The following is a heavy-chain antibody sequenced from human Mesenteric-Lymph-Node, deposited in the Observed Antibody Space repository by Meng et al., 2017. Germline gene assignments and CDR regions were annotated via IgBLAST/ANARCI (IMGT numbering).Heavy chain of an antibody. Sequence: QVHLQEAGPGLVKPSETLSLACSVSGDSVTSAYWSWIRQSPGRGLEWIAYISHSGATYHNPSLKSRVTISVDTSLNQISLRLSSVTAADTAVYYCASHRANPPDNWGQGTLVTVSS. CDR3: ASHRANPPDN. CDR2: ISHSGAT. CDR1: GDSVTSAY. J-gene: IGHJ4*02. V-gene: IGHV4-59*08.